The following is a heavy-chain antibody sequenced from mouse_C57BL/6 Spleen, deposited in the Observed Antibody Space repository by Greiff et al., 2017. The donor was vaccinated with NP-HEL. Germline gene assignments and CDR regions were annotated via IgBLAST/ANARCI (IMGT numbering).Heavy chain of an antibody. CDR1: GYSITSGYY. CDR3: AREGYDYDGDWFAY. V-gene: IGHV3-6*01. D-gene: IGHD2-4*01. J-gene: IGHJ3*01. CDR2: ISYDGSN. Sequence: EVQLQESGPGLVKPSQSLSLTCSVTGYSITSGYYWNWIRQFPGNKLEWRGYISYDGSNNYNPSLKNRISITRDTSKNQFFLKLNSVTTEDTATYYCAREGYDYDGDWFAYWGQGTLVTVSA.